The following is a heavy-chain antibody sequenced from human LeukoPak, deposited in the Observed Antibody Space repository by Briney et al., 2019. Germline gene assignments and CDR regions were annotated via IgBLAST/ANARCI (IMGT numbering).Heavy chain of an antibody. CDR2: INERATII. J-gene: IGHJ4*02. CDR1: GFTFSNYW. V-gene: IGHV3-74*01. D-gene: IGHD3-16*01. Sequence: PGRFLRLSCAASGFTFSNYWMHWVRHAPGKGLEWVSRINERATIISYADSVKGRFTISRENARNTLYLQMNSLTAEDTAVYYCVRDLILVWTPGDDFDHWGQGTLVTVSS. CDR3: VRDLILVWTPGDDFDH.